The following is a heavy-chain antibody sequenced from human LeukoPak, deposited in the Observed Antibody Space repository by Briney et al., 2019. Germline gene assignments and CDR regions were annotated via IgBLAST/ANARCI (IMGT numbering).Heavy chain of an antibody. J-gene: IGHJ5*02. V-gene: IGHV4-39*01. CDR3: ARVLRFLEWSENWFDP. D-gene: IGHD3-3*01. CDR2: IYYSGST. CDR1: GGSISSSSYY. Sequence: PSETLSLTRTVSGGSISSSSYYWGWIRQPPGKGLEWIGSIYYSGSTYYNPSLKSRVTISVDTSKNQFSLKLSSVTAADTAVYYCARVLRFLEWSENWFDPWGQGTLVTVSS.